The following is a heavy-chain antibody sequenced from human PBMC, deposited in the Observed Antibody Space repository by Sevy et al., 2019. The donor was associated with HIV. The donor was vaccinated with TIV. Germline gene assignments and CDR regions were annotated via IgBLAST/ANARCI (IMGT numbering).Heavy chain of an antibody. Sequence: GGSLRLSCAASGFTFDDYTMHWVRQAPGKGLEWVSLISWYGGSTYYADSVKGRFTISRDNSKNSLYLQMNSLRTEDTALYYCAKDISTAPHSSGWYNWGQGTLVTVSS. V-gene: IGHV3-43*01. CDR1: GFTFDDYT. CDR3: AKDISTAPHSSGWYN. J-gene: IGHJ4*02. CDR2: ISWYGGST. D-gene: IGHD6-19*01.